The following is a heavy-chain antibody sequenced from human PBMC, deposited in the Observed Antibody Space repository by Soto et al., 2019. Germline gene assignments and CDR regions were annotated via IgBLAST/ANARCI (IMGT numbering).Heavy chain of an antibody. J-gene: IGHJ4*02. V-gene: IGHV3-7*03. CDR3: ASLGSYSSSCPGY. Sequence: GGSLRLSCAASGFTFSSCWMSWVRQAPGKGLEWVANIKQDGSEKYYVDSVKGRFTISRDNAKNSLYLQMNSLRAEDTAVYYCASLGSYSSSCPGYWGQGTLVTVSS. CDR1: GFTFSSCW. CDR2: IKQDGSEK. D-gene: IGHD6-13*01.